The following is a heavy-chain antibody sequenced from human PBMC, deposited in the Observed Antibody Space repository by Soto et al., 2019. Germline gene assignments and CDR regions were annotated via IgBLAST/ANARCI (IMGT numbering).Heavy chain of an antibody. J-gene: IGHJ4*02. Sequence: EVQLAESGGGLVQPGGSLRLSCAASGFTFSRYWMSWVRQAPGKGLEWVANIKQDGSEKYYVDSVKGRFTISRDNAKNSLYLQMNSLRAEDTAVYYCARDRRYDFWSGYYVDNWGQGTLVTVSS. D-gene: IGHD3-3*01. CDR2: IKQDGSEK. CDR3: ARDRRYDFWSGYYVDN. CDR1: GFTFSRYW. V-gene: IGHV3-7*01.